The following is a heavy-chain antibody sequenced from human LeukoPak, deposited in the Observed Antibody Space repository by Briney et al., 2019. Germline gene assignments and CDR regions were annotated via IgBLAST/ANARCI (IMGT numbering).Heavy chain of an antibody. V-gene: IGHV3-43*01. CDR2: VSWDGGSV. Sequence: GGSLGLSCAASGFAFGNFSCHWFRQRPGRGWQGFFLVSWDGGSVYYADSVRGRFTISRDNMKDSLFLQMKSLKTEDTAFYFCARDRGGNTAGFDSWGQGTLVTVSS. CDR1: GFAFGNFS. CDR3: ARDRGGNTAGFDS. D-gene: IGHD4-23*01. J-gene: IGHJ4*02.